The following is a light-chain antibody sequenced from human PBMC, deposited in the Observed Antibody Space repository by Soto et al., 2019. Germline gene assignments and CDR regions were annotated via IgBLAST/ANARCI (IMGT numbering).Light chain of an antibody. J-gene: IGKJ2*01. CDR2: GAS. CDR1: RGISFY. V-gene: IGKV1-9*01. CDR3: QQYGRFLT. Sequence: DIQLTQSPSFLSASVGDRVTITCRASRGISFYLAWYQQKPGKAPKLLIYGASTLQSGVPPRFSGSGSGTEFTLTISSLQPEDFATYYCQQYGRFLTFGQGTKLEIK.